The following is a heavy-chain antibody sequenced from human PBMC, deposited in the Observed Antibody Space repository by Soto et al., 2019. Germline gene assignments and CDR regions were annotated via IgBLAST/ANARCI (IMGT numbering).Heavy chain of an antibody. CDR1: GGSISSSSYY. D-gene: IGHD3-22*01. CDR2: IYYSGST. J-gene: IGHJ5*02. Sequence: LSLTCTVSGGSISSSSYYWGWIRQPPGKGLEWIGSIYYSGSTYYNPSLKSRVTISVDTSKNQFSLKLSSVTAADAAVYYCARHLPYYYDSSGYYPFDPWGRGTLVTVSS. CDR3: ARHLPYYYDSSGYYPFDP. V-gene: IGHV4-39*01.